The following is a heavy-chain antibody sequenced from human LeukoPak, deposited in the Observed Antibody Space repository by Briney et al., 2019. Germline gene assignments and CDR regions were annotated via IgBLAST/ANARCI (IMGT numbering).Heavy chain of an antibody. Sequence: GGSLKISCKGSGYSFTSYWISWVRQMPGKGLEWMGRIDPSDSYTNYSPSFQGHVTISADKSISTAYLQWSSLKASDTAMYYCARSTGTDFDYWGQGTLVTVSS. CDR1: GYSFTSYW. D-gene: IGHD1-1*01. CDR3: ARSTGTDFDY. CDR2: IDPSDSYT. V-gene: IGHV5-10-1*01. J-gene: IGHJ4*02.